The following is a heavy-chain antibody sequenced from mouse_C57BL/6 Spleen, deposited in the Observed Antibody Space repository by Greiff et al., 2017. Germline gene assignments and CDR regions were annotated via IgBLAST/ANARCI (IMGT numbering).Heavy chain of an antibody. J-gene: IGHJ4*01. CDR3: ARSHDSHYAMDY. CDR1: GYSFTGYY. D-gene: IGHD2-4*01. Sequence: EVQLQQSGPELVKPGASVKISCKASGYSFTGYYMNWVKQSPEKSLEWIGEINPSTGGTTYNQKFKAKATLTVDKSSSTAYMQLKSLTSEDSAVYYCARSHDSHYAMDYWGQGTSVTVSS. V-gene: IGHV1-42*01. CDR2: INPSTGGT.